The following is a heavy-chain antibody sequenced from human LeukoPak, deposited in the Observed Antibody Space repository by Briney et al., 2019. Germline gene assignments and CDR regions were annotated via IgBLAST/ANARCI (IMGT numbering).Heavy chain of an antibody. D-gene: IGHD5-18*01. J-gene: IGHJ4*02. CDR3: ARDLSGVTGYTYGRGIDY. Sequence: PGGSLRLSCAASGFTFSSHWMSWVRQAPGKGLEWVANIKKDGSEKYYVDSVKGRFTISRDNAKTSLYLQMNSLIAEDTAVYYCARDLSGVTGYTYGRGIDYWGQGTLVTVSS. V-gene: IGHV3-7*01. CDR2: IKKDGSEK. CDR1: GFTFSSHW.